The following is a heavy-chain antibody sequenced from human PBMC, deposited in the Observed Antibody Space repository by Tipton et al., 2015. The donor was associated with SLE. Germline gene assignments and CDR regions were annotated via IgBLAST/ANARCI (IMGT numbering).Heavy chain of an antibody. CDR3: ARGLNCYESSGYYPFYYMDV. J-gene: IGHJ6*03. Sequence: TLSLTCAVYGGSFSGYYWSWIRQPPGKGLEWIGEINHSGSTNYNPSLKSRVTISVDTSKNQFSLKLSSVTAADTAVYYCARGLNCYESSGYYPFYYMDVWGKGTTVPVPS. D-gene: IGHD3-22*01. CDR1: GGSFSGYY. CDR2: INHSGST. V-gene: IGHV4-34*01.